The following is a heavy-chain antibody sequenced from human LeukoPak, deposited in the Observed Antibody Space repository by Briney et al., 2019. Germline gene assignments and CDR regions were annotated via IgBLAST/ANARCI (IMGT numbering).Heavy chain of an antibody. V-gene: IGHV1-69*04. CDR1: GGTFSSYA. Sequence: SVKVSYKASGGTFSSYAISWVRQAPGQGLEWMGRIIPILGIANYAQKFQGRVTITADKSTSTAYMELSSLRSEDTAVYYCAREDTFSDYPLFDYWGQGTLVTVSS. D-gene: IGHD2/OR15-2a*01. CDR3: AREDTFSDYPLFDY. CDR2: IIPILGIA. J-gene: IGHJ4*02.